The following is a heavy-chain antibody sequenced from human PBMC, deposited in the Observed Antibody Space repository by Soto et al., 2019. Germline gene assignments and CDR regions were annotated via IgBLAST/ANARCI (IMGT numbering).Heavy chain of an antibody. D-gene: IGHD4-17*01. J-gene: IGHJ4*02. CDR3: AAVGIFATVTPLRFDY. CDR2: INAGIDKL. V-gene: IGHV1-3*01. CDR1: GYTFTSYA. Sequence: GASVKVSCKASGYTFTSYAMHWVRQAPGQRLEWMGGINAGIDKLEYSEKLQGRLTITTDESTSTVYMELSSLRSEDTAVYFCAAVGIFATVTPLRFDYWGQGTLVTVSS.